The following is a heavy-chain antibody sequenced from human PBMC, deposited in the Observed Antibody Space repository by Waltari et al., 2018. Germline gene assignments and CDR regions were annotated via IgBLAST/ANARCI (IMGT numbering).Heavy chain of an antibody. Sequence: QVQLVQSRNEVRKPGASVKVSCKASGYTFTNYGISWVRQAPGQGLEWMGWISAYNGNRNYAQKLQGRVTMTTDRSTSTAYMELRSLRSDDTAMYYCARIQDITYNDFWIGPDWWGQGTLVTVSS. CDR3: ARIQDITYNDFWIGPDW. D-gene: IGHD3-3*01. CDR2: ISAYNGNR. J-gene: IGHJ4*02. CDR1: GYTFTNYG. V-gene: IGHV1-18*01.